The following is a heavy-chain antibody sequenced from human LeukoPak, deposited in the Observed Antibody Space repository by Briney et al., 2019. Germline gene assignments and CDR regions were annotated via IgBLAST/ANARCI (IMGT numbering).Heavy chain of an antibody. J-gene: IGHJ4*02. CDR2: IKQDGSER. D-gene: IGHD5-24*01. CDR1: GFTFSSYW. Sequence: GGSLRLSCAASGFTFSSYWMSWVRQAPGKGLEWVANIKQDGSERYYVDSVKGRFTISRDNAKNSLYLQMNSLRAEDTAVYYCARVGDGYNWGSFDYWGQGTLVTVSS. V-gene: IGHV3-7*01. CDR3: ARVGDGYNWGSFDY.